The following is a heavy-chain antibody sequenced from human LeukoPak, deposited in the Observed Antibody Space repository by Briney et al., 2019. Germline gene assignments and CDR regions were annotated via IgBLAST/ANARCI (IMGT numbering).Heavy chain of an antibody. CDR3: AGVVYSGSWGYFDY. CDR1: GGSMSTYY. Sequence: SETLSLTCTVSGGSMSTYYWSWIRQSPGKGLGWIGYIYYSGSTSYNPSLKSRLTISIDTSKTQFYLKLSSVTAADTAVYYCAGVVYSGSWGYFDYWGQGILVTVSS. D-gene: IGHD3-10*01. V-gene: IGHV4-59*01. CDR2: IYYSGST. J-gene: IGHJ4*02.